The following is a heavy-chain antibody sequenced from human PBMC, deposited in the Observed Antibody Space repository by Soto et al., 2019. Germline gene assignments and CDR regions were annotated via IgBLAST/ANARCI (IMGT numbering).Heavy chain of an antibody. Sequence: EASVKVSCKASGGTFSSYTISWVRQAPGQGLEWMGRIIPILGIANYAQKFQGRVTITADKSTSTAYMELSSLRSEDTAVYYCASSPRVGVDCTNGVCRRSFDYWG. D-gene: IGHD2-8*01. CDR1: GGTFSSYT. V-gene: IGHV1-69*02. CDR2: IIPILGIA. J-gene: IGHJ4*01. CDR3: ASSPRVGVDCTNGVCRRSFDY.